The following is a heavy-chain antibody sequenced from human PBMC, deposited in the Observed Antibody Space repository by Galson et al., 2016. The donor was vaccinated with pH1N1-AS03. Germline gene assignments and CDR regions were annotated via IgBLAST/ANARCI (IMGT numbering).Heavy chain of an antibody. Sequence: SLRLSCAASGFTFSTFSMSWARQTPGRGLEWVSSISASATDTYYADPVKGRFTISRDNSRDTLYLQMSNLRAVDTAVYYCARRSPWSPVPTFYFAYWGQGTLVTVSS. CDR1: GFTFSTFS. CDR3: ARRSPWSPVPTFYFAY. CDR2: ISASATDT. J-gene: IGHJ4*02. V-gene: IGHV3-23*01.